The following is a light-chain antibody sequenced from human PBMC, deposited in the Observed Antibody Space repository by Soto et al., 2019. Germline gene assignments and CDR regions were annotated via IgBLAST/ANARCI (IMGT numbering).Light chain of an antibody. J-gene: IGKJ1*01. CDR1: QSISSW. CDR3: QQYNSYPWT. Sequence: DIQMTQSPSTLSASVGDRVTITCRASQSISSWLAWYQQKPGKAPKLLIYKASSFESGVPSWFSGSGSGTEFTLTISSLQPDDFATYYFQQYNSYPWTFGQGTKVEIK. V-gene: IGKV1-5*03. CDR2: KAS.